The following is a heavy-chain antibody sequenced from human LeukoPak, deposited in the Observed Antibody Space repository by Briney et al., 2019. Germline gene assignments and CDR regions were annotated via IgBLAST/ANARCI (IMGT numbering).Heavy chain of an antibody. J-gene: IGHJ3*02. V-gene: IGHV4-34*01. CDR1: GGSFSGYY. Sequence: SETLSLTCSVYGGSFSGYYWSWIRQPPGKGLEWIGEVNDSGGTNQNPSLKSRVTISVDTSKNQFSLKLSSVTAADTAVYYCARGPHNDSGDLDAFDIWGQGTMVTVSS. D-gene: IGHD1-26*01. CDR3: ARGPHNDSGDLDAFDI. CDR2: VNDSGGT.